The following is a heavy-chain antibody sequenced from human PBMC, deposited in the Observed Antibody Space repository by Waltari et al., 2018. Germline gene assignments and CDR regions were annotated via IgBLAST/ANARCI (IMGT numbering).Heavy chain of an antibody. CDR3: ARVGTQLYGVLTRRWFDP. D-gene: IGHD3-3*01. J-gene: IGHJ5*02. CDR1: GGSFNNDY. Sequence: QVHLQESGPGLVKPSETLSLTCTVSGGSFNNDYWGWIRQPPGKGLEWIGHMFHTGKAYYNPSLKRRVTMSVETSKKQLSLNLNSVTAGDTAVYYCARVGTQLYGVLTRRWFDPWGQGTLVAVSS. V-gene: IGHV4-59*01. CDR2: MFHTGKA.